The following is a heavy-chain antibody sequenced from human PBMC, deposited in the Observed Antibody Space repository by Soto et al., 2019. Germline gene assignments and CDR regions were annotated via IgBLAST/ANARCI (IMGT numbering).Heavy chain of an antibody. J-gene: IGHJ6*02. Sequence: LGLCCEAAGFTFNDYSMDWVRQAPEKGVEWVSSISSSGTYIYYVDSVKGRFAISRDNANNVMYLQMDTLRAEDTAVYYCVRAGHVFDVHYYGMDLWGQGTTVTVSS. D-gene: IGHD3-10*01. CDR3: VRAGHVFDVHYYGMDL. CDR1: GFTFNDYS. CDR2: ISSSGTYI. V-gene: IGHV3-21*01.